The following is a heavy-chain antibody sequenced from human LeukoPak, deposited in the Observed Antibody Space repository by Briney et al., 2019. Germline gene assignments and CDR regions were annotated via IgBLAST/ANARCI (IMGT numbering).Heavy chain of an antibody. Sequence: GGSLRLSCVASGFTFGKYWMSWVRQAPGKGLEWVAVISYDGSNKYYADSVKGRFTISRDNSKNTLYLQINSLRAEDTAVYYCARDRRRDGYKYFDYWGQGTLVTVSS. J-gene: IGHJ4*02. CDR1: GFTFGKYW. D-gene: IGHD5-24*01. CDR3: ARDRRRDGYKYFDY. V-gene: IGHV3-30-3*01. CDR2: ISYDGSNK.